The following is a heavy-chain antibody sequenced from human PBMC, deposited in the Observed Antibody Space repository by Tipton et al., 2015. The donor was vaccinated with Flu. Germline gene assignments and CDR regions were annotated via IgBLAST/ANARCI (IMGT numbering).Heavy chain of an antibody. J-gene: IGHJ4*02. CDR3: AKDWFRQDIVGRAAPFDS. Sequence: AVSGFNFNIYAMSWVRQAPGKGLEWASGIAGTTGNTYFADSVRGRFTISRDNSKNTLYLHMSSLRAEDTAVYYCAKDWFRQDIVGRAAPFDSWGQGIMVTVSS. D-gene: IGHD2-15*01. CDR2: IAGTTGNT. V-gene: IGHV3-23*01. CDR1: GFNFNIYA.